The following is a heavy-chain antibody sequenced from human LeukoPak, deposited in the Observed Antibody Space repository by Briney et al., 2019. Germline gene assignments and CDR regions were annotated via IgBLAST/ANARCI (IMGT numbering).Heavy chain of an antibody. CDR3: ASKITTYYYDSSGQIDY. V-gene: IGHV3-49*03. CDR1: GFTFGDYA. D-gene: IGHD3-22*01. Sequence: PGRSPRLSCTASGFTFGDYAMSWFRQAPGKGLEWVGFIRSKAYGGTTEYAASVKGRFTISRDDSKSIAYLQMNSLKTEDTAVYYCASKITTYYYDSSGQIDYWGQGTTVTVSS. J-gene: IGHJ4*03. CDR2: IRSKAYGGTT.